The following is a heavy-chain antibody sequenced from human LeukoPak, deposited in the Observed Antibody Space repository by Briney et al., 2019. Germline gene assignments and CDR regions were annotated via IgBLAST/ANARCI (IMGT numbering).Heavy chain of an antibody. Sequence: SETLSLTCTVSGGSISSSSYYWGWIRQPPGKGLEWIGYIYYSGSTNYNPSLKSRVTISVDTSKNQFSLKLSSVTAADTAVYYCARAYYYDSSGYYPYLDYWGQGTLVTVSS. CDR1: GGSISSSSYY. D-gene: IGHD3-22*01. V-gene: IGHV4-61*05. J-gene: IGHJ4*02. CDR3: ARAYYYDSSGYYPYLDY. CDR2: IYYSGST.